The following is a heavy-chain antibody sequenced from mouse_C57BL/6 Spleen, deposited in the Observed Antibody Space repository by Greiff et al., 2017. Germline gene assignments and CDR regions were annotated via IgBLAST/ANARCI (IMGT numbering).Heavy chain of an antibody. Sequence: ESGPELVKPGASVKISCKASGYAFSSSWMNWVKQRPGKGLEWIGRIYPGDGDTNYNGKFKGKATLTADKSSSTAYMQLSSLTSEDSAVYFCARVLRSWCAYWGQGTLVTVSA. CDR2: IYPGDGDT. V-gene: IGHV1-82*01. J-gene: IGHJ3*01. D-gene: IGHD1-1*01. CDR1: GYAFSSSW. CDR3: ARVLRSWCAY.